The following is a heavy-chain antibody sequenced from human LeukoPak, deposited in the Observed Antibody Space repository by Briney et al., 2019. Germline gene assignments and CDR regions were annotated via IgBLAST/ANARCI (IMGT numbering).Heavy chain of an antibody. J-gene: IGHJ4*02. Sequence: GGSLRLSCAASGFTFSSYAMSWVRQAPGKGLEWVSAISGSGGSTYYADSVKGRFTISRDNAKNSLYLQMNSLRAEDTALYYCASSRYDSSGYYGIIGYWGQGTLVTVSS. CDR2: ISGSGGST. CDR3: ASSRYDSSGYYGIIGY. D-gene: IGHD3-22*01. V-gene: IGHV3-23*01. CDR1: GFTFSSYA.